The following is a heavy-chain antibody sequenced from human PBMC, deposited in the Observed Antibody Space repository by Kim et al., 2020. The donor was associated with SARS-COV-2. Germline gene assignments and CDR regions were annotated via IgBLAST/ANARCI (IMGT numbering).Heavy chain of an antibody. D-gene: IGHD6-19*01. V-gene: IGHV1-69*04. CDR3: ARDNAAVAGTIPFDY. Sequence: QKFQGRVTITADKSTSTAYMELSSLRSEDTAVYYCARDNAAVAGTIPFDYWGQGTLVTVSS. J-gene: IGHJ4*02.